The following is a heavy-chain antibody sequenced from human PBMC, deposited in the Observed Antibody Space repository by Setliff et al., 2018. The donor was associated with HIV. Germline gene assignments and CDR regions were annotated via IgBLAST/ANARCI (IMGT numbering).Heavy chain of an antibody. CDR1: GEFVSSGGNY. J-gene: IGHJ3*02. V-gene: IGHV4-31*03. CDR3: ARGRGLWFGELVDAFDI. CDR2: IYYSGET. Sequence: TSETLSLTCTVFGEFVSSGGNYWGWVRQLPGKALEWIGYIYYSGETYYSPSLKSRVTISLDTSQSQFSLKLSSVTAADTAVYHCARGRGLWFGELVDAFDIWGQGTMVTVSS. D-gene: IGHD3-10*01.